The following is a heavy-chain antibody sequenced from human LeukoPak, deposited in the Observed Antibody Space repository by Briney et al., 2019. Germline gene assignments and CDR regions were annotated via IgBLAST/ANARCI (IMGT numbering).Heavy chain of an antibody. J-gene: IGHJ4*02. Sequence: GRSLRLSCAASGFTFDDYAMHWVRQAPGKGLEWVSGISWNSGSIGYADSVKGRFTISRDNSKNTLYLQMNSLRAEDTAVYYCAKGTYDSSGYSNLDYWGQGTLVTVSS. CDR3: AKGTYDSSGYSNLDY. CDR1: GFTFDDYA. CDR2: ISWNSGSI. V-gene: IGHV3-9*01. D-gene: IGHD3-22*01.